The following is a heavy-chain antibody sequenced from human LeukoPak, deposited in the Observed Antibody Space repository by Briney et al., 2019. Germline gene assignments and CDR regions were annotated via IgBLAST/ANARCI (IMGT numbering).Heavy chain of an antibody. D-gene: IGHD5-12*01. V-gene: IGHV3-23*01. CDR3: AKEQRGYSGYMVGSCFDP. J-gene: IGHJ5*02. CDR1: GFTFSSYA. Sequence: GGSLRPSCAASGFTFSSYAMSWVRQAPGKGLEWVSAISGSGGSTYYADSVKGRFTISRDNSKNTLYLQMNSLRAEDTALYYCAKEQRGYSGYMVGSCFDPWGQGTLVTVSS. CDR2: ISGSGGST.